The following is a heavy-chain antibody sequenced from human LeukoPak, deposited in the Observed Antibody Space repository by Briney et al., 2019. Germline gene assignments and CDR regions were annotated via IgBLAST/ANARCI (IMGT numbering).Heavy chain of an antibody. V-gene: IGHV3-30*18. Sequence: GGSLRLSCAASGFTFNNYGIHYVRQAPGKGLEWVAVISDDGRHKNYADSVKGRFTISRDNSNNTPYLQMNSLRVEDTGVYYCAKDRETTASGTFDYWGQGTLVTVSS. J-gene: IGHJ4*02. D-gene: IGHD6-13*01. CDR1: GFTFNNYG. CDR3: AKDRETTASGTFDY. CDR2: ISDDGRHK.